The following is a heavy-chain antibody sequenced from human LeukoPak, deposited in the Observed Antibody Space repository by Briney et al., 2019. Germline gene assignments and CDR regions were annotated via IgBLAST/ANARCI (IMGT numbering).Heavy chain of an antibody. CDR1: GASISSGDYY. D-gene: IGHD2-15*01. CDR2: IYDSGRT. V-gene: IGHV4-30-2*01. CDR3: ANADRFCSGSCHVPDAFDF. Sequence: SETLSLTCTVSGASISSGDYYWTWIRQPPGKGLEWIGYIYDSGRTDFNPSLKSRVTISVDRSKNRFSLKLSSVTAADTAVYYCANADRFCSGSCHVPDAFDFWGQGTMVTVSS. J-gene: IGHJ3*01.